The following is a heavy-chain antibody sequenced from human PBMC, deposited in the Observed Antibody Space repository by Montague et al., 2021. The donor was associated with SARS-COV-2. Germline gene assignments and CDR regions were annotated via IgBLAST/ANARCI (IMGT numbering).Heavy chain of an antibody. CDR2: IYTSGST. V-gene: IGHV4-4*07. CDR3: ARHTRGWQPFDF. D-gene: IGHD6-19*01. J-gene: IGHJ4*02. CDR1: GGSITGYY. Sequence: SETLSLTCTVSGGSITGYYWSWIRQPAGKGLECIGLIYTSGSTNYNPSLKSRVTMSVDTSRKQFSLKLTSVTAADTAVYYCARHTRGWQPFDFWGQGTLATVSS.